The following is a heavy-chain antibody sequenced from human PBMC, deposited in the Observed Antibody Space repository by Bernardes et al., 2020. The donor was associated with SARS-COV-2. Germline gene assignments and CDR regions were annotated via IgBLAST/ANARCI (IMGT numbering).Heavy chain of an antibody. V-gene: IGHV4-34*01. D-gene: IGHD2-8*02. CDR2: ISQTGTT. Sequence: LSFTCPAYDASFSAYQWTCMRQPPVKGLEWIGQISQTGTTTYNPSLQRPVTLSVDTSKNQFSLNLRSLTAADTAVYYCARGRDSVNMILVVIGFTVYFDYWGQGTLVTVSS. CDR3: ARGRDSVNMILVVIGFTVYFDY. CDR1: DASFSAYQ. J-gene: IGHJ4*02.